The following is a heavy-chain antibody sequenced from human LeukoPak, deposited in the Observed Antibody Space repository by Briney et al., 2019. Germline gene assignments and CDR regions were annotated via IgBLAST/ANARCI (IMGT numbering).Heavy chain of an antibody. CDR1: GFTFSSYS. CDR3: ARDKVLGASLFDY. D-gene: IGHD1-26*01. V-gene: IGHV3-21*01. Sequence: PGGSLRLSCAASGFTFSSYSMNWVRQAPGKGLEWVSSISSSSSYIYYADSVKGRFTISRDNAKNSLYLQMHSLRAEDTAVYYCARDKVLGASLFDYWGQGTLVTVSS. J-gene: IGHJ4*02. CDR2: ISSSSSYI.